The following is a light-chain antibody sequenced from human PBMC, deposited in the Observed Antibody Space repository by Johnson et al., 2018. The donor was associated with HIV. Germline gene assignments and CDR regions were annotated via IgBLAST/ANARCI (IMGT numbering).Light chain of an antibody. Sequence: QSVLSQPPSVSAAPGQKVTISCSGSSSNIGNNYVSWYQQLPGTAPKLLIYENNKRPSGIPDRFSGSKSGTSATLGITGLQTGDEADYYCGTWYSSLSAYVFGTGTKVTGL. V-gene: IGLV1-51*02. J-gene: IGLJ1*01. CDR1: SSNIGNNY. CDR3: GTWYSSLSAYV. CDR2: ENN.